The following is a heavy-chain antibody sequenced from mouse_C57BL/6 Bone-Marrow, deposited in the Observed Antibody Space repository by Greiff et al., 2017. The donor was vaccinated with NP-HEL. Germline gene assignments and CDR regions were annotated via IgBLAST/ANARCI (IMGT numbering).Heavy chain of an antibody. V-gene: IGHV1-18*01. CDR3: ARSSYYYGSSYWYFDV. CDR2: INPNNGGT. Sequence: EVQLQQSGPELVKPGASVKIPCKASGYTFTDYNMDWVKQSHGKSLEWIGDINPNNGGTIYNQKFKGKATLTVDKSSSTAYMELRSLTSEDTAVYYCARSSYYYGSSYWYFDVWGTGTTVTVSS. J-gene: IGHJ1*03. D-gene: IGHD1-1*01. CDR1: GYTFTDYN.